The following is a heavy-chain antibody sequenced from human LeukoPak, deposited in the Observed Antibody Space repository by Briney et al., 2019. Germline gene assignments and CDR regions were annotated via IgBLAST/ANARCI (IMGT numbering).Heavy chain of an antibody. CDR1: GFSFSDFG. Sequence: GGSLRLSCAASGFSFSDFGMGWVRQAPGKRLEWVSSIFGSRDSISYANSVKGRFTISRDNAENSLYLQMDSLRVEDTAVYYCAKGKRYPDYWGQGTLVTVSS. D-gene: IGHD1-1*01. V-gene: IGHV3-21*04. CDR2: IFGSRDSI. CDR3: AKGKRYPDY. J-gene: IGHJ4*02.